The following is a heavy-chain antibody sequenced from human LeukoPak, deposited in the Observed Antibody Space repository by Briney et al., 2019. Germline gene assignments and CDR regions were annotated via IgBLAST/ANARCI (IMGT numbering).Heavy chain of an antibody. CDR3: ARQLWFGELYTGYFDY. D-gene: IGHD3-10*01. V-gene: IGHV3-48*01. CDR1: GFTFSSYS. J-gene: IGHJ4*02. CDR2: ISSSSSTI. Sequence: QPGGSLRLSCAASGFTFSSYSMNWVRQAPGKGLEWVSYISSSSSTIYYADSVKGRFTISRDNAKKSLFLQMNSLRAEDTAVYYCARQLWFGELYTGYFDYWGQGTLVTVSS.